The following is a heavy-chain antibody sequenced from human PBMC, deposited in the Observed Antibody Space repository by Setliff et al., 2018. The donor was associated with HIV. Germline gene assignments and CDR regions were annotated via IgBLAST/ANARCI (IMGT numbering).Heavy chain of an antibody. CDR2: IYTSGTT. CDR1: GYFISNGYY. V-gene: IGHV4-4*07. Sequence: LSETLSLTCSVSGYFISNGYYWSWIRQPAGKGLEWIGHIYTSGTTNYNRSLKSRVTMSVDTPKNQFSLKLSSVTAADTAVYYCARGPGYYYYDSSGPRGSIFDFWGQGTLVTVSS. J-gene: IGHJ4*02. D-gene: IGHD3-22*01. CDR3: ARGPGYYYYDSSGPRGSIFDF.